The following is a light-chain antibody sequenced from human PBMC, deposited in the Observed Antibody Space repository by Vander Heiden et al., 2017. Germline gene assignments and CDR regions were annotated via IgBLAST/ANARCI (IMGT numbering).Light chain of an antibody. Sequence: SYELTQPPSVSVSPGQTARITCSGDALPKQYAYWYQQKPGQAPVLVIYNDSERPSGIPERFSGSSSGTTVTLTISGVQAEDEADYYCQSADSSGTPVVFGGGTKLTVL. J-gene: IGLJ2*01. V-gene: IGLV3-25*03. CDR1: ALPKQY. CDR3: QSADSSGTPVV. CDR2: NDS.